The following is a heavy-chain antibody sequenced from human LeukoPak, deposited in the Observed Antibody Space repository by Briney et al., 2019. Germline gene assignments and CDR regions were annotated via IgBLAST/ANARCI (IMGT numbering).Heavy chain of an antibody. CDR1: RFTYSSYA. V-gene: IGHV3-21*01. CDR3: ASGCSGGSCYSDFDY. J-gene: IGHJ4*02. D-gene: IGHD2-15*01. Sequence: GGSLRLSCAASRFTYSSYAMNWVRQAPGKGLEWVSSISSSSSYIYYADSVKGRFTISRDNAKNSLYLQMNSLRAEDTAVYYCASGCSGGSCYSDFDYWGQGTLVTVSS. CDR2: ISSSSSYI.